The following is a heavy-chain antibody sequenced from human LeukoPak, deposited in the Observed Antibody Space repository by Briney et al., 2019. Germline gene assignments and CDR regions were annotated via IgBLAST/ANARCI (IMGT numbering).Heavy chain of an antibody. CDR1: GYTFTSYG. CDR2: ISAYNGNT. CDR3: ARDPGRRQWLVSDAFDI. J-gene: IGHJ3*02. D-gene: IGHD6-19*01. V-gene: IGHV1-18*01. Sequence: GASVKVSCKASGYTFTSYGISWVRQAPGQGLEWMGWISAYNGNTNYAQKLQGRVTMTTDTSTSTAYMELRSLRSDDTAVYYCARDPGRRQWLVSDAFDIWGQGTMVTVSS.